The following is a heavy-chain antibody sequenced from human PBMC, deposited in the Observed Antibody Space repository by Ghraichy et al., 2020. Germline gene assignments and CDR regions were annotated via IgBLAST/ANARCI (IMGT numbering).Heavy chain of an antibody. CDR1: GGSISSYY. D-gene: IGHD3-10*01. J-gene: IGHJ6*02. CDR3: ARDSPTMVRGVIVGSYGMDV. V-gene: IGHV4-4*07. Sequence: ESLNISCTVSGGSISSYYWSWIRQPAGKGLEWIGRIYTSGSTNYNPSLKSRVTMSVDTSKNQFSLKLSSVTAADTAVYYCARDSPTMVRGVIVGSYGMDVWGQGTTVTVSS. CDR2: IYTSGST.